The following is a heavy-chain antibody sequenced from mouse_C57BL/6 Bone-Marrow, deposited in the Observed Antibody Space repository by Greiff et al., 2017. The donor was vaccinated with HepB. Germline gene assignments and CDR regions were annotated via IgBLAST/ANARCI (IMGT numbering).Heavy chain of an antibody. CDR2: INPSSGYT. Sequence: QVQLKESGAELARPGASVKMSCKASGYTFTSYTMHWVKQRPGQGLEWIGYINPSSGYTKYNQKFKDKATLTADKSSSTAYMQLSSLTSEDSAVYYCARLGFPMAYYYGSSPYYYAMDYWGQGTSVTVSS. CDR1: GYTFTSYT. J-gene: IGHJ4*01. D-gene: IGHD1-1*01. CDR3: ARLGFPMAYYYGSSPYYYAMDY. V-gene: IGHV1-4*01.